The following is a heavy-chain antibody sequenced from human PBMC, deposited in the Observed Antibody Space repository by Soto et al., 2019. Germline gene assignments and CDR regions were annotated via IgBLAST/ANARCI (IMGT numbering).Heavy chain of an antibody. CDR1: GFTFSSYA. D-gene: IGHD5-18*01. J-gene: IGHJ6*02. CDR2: ISGSGGST. Sequence: EVQLLESGGGLVQPGGSLRLSCAASGFTFSSYAMSWVRQAPGKGLEWVSGISGSGGSTYYADSVKGRFTISRDNSKNTLYLQTNSLRAEDTAVYYCAKERGYNYGYDAMDVWGQGTTDTVSS. V-gene: IGHV3-23*01. CDR3: AKERGYNYGYDAMDV.